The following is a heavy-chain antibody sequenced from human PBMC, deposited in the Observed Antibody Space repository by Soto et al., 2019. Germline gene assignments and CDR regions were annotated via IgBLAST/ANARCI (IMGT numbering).Heavy chain of an antibody. D-gene: IGHD3-16*01. CDR3: ARSNSKSWGSFDY. V-gene: IGHV3-53*04. J-gene: IGHJ4*02. CDR1: GFTVSSNY. CDR2: IYSGGST. Sequence: PGGSLRLSCAASGFTVSSNYMSWVRQAPGKGLEWVSVIYSGGSTYYADSVKGRFTISRHNSKNTLYLQMNSLRAEDTAVYYCARSNSKSWGSFDYWGQGTLVTVSS.